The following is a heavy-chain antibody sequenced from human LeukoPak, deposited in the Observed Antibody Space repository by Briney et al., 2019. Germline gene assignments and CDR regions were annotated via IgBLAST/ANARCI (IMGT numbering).Heavy chain of an antibody. Sequence: SETLSLTCTVSGGSISSYYWSWIRQPPGKGLEWIGYIYYSGSTNYNPSLKSRVTISVDTSKNQFSLKLSSVTAAGTAVYYCATINYDFWSGYSDAHYYYYGMDVWGQGTTVTVSS. D-gene: IGHD3-3*01. J-gene: IGHJ6*02. CDR1: GGSISSYY. CDR2: IYYSGST. CDR3: ATINYDFWSGYSDAHYYYYGMDV. V-gene: IGHV4-59*08.